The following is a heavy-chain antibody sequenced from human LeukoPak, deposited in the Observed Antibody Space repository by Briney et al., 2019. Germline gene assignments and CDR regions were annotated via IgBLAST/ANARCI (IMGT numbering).Heavy chain of an antibody. CDR2: INHSGST. V-gene: IGHV4-39*07. Sequence: SETLSLTCTVSGGSISSSDYYWGWIRQPPGKGLEWIGEINHSGSTNYNPSLKSRVTISVDTSKNQFSLKLSSVTAADTAVYYCARSYIVVVPAAIAPRGWFDPWGQGTLVTVSS. D-gene: IGHD2-2*01. CDR1: GGSISSSDYY. J-gene: IGHJ5*02. CDR3: ARSYIVVVPAAIAPRGWFDP.